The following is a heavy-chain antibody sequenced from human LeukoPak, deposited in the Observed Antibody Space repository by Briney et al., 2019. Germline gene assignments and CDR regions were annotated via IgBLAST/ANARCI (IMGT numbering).Heavy chain of an antibody. CDR1: GFTFSRYG. J-gene: IGHJ4*02. CDR3: AKALVEEN. V-gene: IGHV3-30*02. CDR2: IRFDGSNK. Sequence: GGFLRLSCAASGFTFSRYGMNWVRQAPGKGLEWVAFIRFDGSNKYYADSVKGRFTISRGNSKNTLYLQMNSLRAEDTAVYYCAKALVEENWGQGTLVTVSS. D-gene: IGHD2-2*01.